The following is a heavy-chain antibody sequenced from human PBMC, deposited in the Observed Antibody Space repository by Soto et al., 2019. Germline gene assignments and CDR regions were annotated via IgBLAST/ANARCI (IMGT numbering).Heavy chain of an antibody. J-gene: IGHJ5*02. V-gene: IGHV5-51*01. CDR3: ARHGLHGYGDS. CDR1: GYTFTNYW. D-gene: IGHD3-22*01. CDR2: IYAGDSDI. Sequence: PGESLKISCKGSGYTFTNYWIGWVRQMPGKGLEWMGIIYAGDSDIRYSPSFQVHVTILVDKSISTAYLQWSSLKASDTVIYYCARHGLHGYGDSWGQGTLVTVSS.